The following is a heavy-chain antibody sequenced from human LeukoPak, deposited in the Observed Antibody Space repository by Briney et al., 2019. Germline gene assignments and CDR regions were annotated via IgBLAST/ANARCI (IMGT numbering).Heavy chain of an antibody. J-gene: IGHJ5*02. V-gene: IGHV3-11*01. CDR3: ARDGAVALNWFDP. D-gene: IGHD6-19*01. Sequence: PGGSLRLSCAASGFTFSDYYMSWIRQAPGKGLEWVSYISSSGSTIYYADSVKGRFTISRDNAKNSLYLQINSLRAEDTAVYYCARDGAVALNWFDPWGQGTLVTVSS. CDR1: GFTFSDYY. CDR2: ISSSGSTI.